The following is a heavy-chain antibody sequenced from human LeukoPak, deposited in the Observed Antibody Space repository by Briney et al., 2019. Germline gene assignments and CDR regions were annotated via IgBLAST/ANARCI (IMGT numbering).Heavy chain of an antibody. Sequence: SETLSLTCTVSGGSISSSSYYWGWIRQPPGKGLEWIGSIYYSGSTYYNPSLKSRVTISVDTSKNQFSLKLSSVTAADTAVYYCAKEANHCSSRHYDYWGQGILVTVSS. D-gene: IGHD1-14*01. CDR3: AKEANHCSSRHYDY. CDR2: IYYSGST. J-gene: IGHJ4*02. V-gene: IGHV4-39*02. CDR1: GGSISSSSYY.